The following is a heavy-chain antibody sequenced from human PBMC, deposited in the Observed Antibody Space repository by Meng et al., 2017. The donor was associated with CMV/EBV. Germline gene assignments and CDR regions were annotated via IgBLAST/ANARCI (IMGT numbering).Heavy chain of an antibody. CDR1: GGSISSSSYY. J-gene: IGHJ4*02. D-gene: IGHD6-19*01. V-gene: IGHV4-39*07. CDR3: ARDSAVAGVVDY. CDR2: IYYSGST. Sequence: QLHLQVSGPGLVKPSETLSLPCTVSGGSISSSSYYWGWIRQPPGKGLEWIGSIYYSGSTYYNPSLKSRVTISVDTSKNQFSLKLSSVTAADTAVYYCARDSAVAGVVDYWGQGTLVTVSS.